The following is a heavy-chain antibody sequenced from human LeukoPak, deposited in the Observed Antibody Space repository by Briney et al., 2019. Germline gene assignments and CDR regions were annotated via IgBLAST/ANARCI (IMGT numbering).Heavy chain of an antibody. D-gene: IGHD6-19*01. CDR2: IEGDGSSK. V-gene: IGHV3-74*01. CDR1: GFTFSSYW. CDR3: ARDPSAVAGYFDY. J-gene: IGHJ4*02. Sequence: GGSLRLSCAASGFTFSSYWMHWVRQAPGKGLVWVSRIEGDGSSKSYADSVNGRFTISRDNAKNTLHLQMNSLRAEDTAVYYCARDPSAVAGYFDYWGQGTLVTVSS.